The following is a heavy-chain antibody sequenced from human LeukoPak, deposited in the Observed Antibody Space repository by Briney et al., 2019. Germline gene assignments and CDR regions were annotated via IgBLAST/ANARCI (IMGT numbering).Heavy chain of an antibody. CDR3: TTYYDSGPSKD. CDR2: IKKDGSDQ. V-gene: IGHV3-7*05. D-gene: IGHD3-22*01. J-gene: IGHJ4*02. Sequence: GGSLRLSCAASRFTFSSYWMTWDRQAQGKGLEWVVNIKKDGSDQYYGDSVKGRFTISRDNTKNALFLQMNSLRAEDTAMYYCTTYYDSGPSKDWGQGALVTVSS. CDR1: RFTFSSYW.